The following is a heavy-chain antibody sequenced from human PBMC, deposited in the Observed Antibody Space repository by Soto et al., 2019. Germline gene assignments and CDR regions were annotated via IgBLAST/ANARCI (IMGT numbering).Heavy chain of an antibody. CDR3: ARGRGGGFGEL. D-gene: IGHD3-10*01. CDR1: GFTFSSYY. J-gene: IGHJ6*02. Sequence: EVQLVESGGGLVQPGGSLRLSCAASGFTFSSYYMNWVRQAPGKGLVWVARITSDGSSTTYANSVKGRFTISRDNAKNALYLQRNSLRGEDTAVYSCARGRGGGFGELLGQGTPVNVSS. V-gene: IGHV3-74*01. CDR2: ITSDGSST.